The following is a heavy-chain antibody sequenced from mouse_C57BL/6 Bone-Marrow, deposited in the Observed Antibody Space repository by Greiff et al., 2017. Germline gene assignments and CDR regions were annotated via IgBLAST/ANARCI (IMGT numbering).Heavy chain of an antibody. CDR2: IGPGSGST. V-gene: IGHV1-77*01. D-gene: IGHD2-5*01. CDR3: ARRSNSYYYAMDY. Sequence: VQLQQSGAELVKPGASVKISCKASGYTFTDYYINWVKQRPGQGLEWIGKIGPGSGSTYYNEKFKGKATLTADKSSSTAYMQLSSLTSEDSAVYCCARRSNSYYYAMDYWGQGTSVTVYS. J-gene: IGHJ4*01. CDR1: GYTFTDYY.